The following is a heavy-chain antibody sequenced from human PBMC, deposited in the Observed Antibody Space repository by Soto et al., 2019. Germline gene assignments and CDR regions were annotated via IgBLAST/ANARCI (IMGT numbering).Heavy chain of an antibody. D-gene: IGHD2-2*01. CDR2: IYHTGNT. Sequence: QLQLQESGSGLVKPSQTLSLTCTVSGGSINSGGYSWIWIRQPPGKGLEWIGYIYHTGNTFYNPSPQRRVTISVAQSKNQFSLSLGSVTAADTAMYYCARVERTLSTPFAYGMDVWGQGTTVTVSS. V-gene: IGHV4-30-2*01. CDR3: ARVERTLSTPFAYGMDV. CDR1: GGSINSGGYS. J-gene: IGHJ6*02.